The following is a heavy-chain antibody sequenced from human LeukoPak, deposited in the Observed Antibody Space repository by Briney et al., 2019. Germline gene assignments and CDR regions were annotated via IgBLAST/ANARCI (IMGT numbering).Heavy chain of an antibody. CDR2: ISADNGNT. Sequence: ASVKVSCKASGYTFTSYGISWVRQAPGQGLEWMGWISADNGNTNYAQKLQGRVSMTTDTSTSTSYMELRSLRSDDTAVYYCARDYCSGGSCKTDYWGQGTLVTVSS. CDR1: GYTFTSYG. D-gene: IGHD2-15*01. J-gene: IGHJ4*02. V-gene: IGHV1-18*01. CDR3: ARDYCSGGSCKTDY.